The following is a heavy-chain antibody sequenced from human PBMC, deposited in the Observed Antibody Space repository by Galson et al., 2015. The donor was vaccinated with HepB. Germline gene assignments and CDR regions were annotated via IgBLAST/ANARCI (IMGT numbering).Heavy chain of an antibody. CDR3: AKDPTSSGSYFYFDF. D-gene: IGHD3-10*01. Sequence: SLRLSCAASGFTFSSYAMSWVRQAPGKGLEWLSAISGSGVSTFYADSVTGRFTISRDNSKNTLYLQINSMRAEETAIYYWAKDPTSSGSYFYFDFWGQGILVTVPS. J-gene: IGHJ4*02. CDR1: GFTFSSYA. V-gene: IGHV3-23*01. CDR2: ISGSGVST.